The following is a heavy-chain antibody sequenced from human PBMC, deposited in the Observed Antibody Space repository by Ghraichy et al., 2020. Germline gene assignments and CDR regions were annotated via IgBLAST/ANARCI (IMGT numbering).Heavy chain of an antibody. V-gene: IGHV4-59*01. CDR1: GGSINAFY. Sequence: XETLSLTCTVSGGSINAFYWTWIRQTPEKGLEWIAYFYYSGSTNYNPSLQSRVSISMDKSKNQFSLRLRSVTAADTAVYYCARGPDYDAVAGPFYHYYYMDVLGSWTAVTVSS. CDR3: ARGPDYDAVAGPFYHYYYMDV. J-gene: IGHJ6*03. D-gene: IGHD6-19*01. CDR2: FYYSGST.